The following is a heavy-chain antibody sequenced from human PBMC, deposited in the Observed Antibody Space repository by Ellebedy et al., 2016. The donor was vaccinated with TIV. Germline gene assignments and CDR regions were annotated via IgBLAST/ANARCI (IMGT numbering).Heavy chain of an antibody. CDR1: GFTFNNYG. CDR2: IWYDGSKK. CDR3: AKDPWSGDDLGVFYYGMDV. Sequence: GGSLRLSCEASGFTFNNYGMNWVRQAPGEGPEWVALIWYDGSKKYFADSVKGRFTISRDDSKNTVYLQMTSLRAEDTGVYYCAKDPWSGDDLGVFYYGMDVWGQGTTVTVSS. V-gene: IGHV3-33*06. D-gene: IGHD3-3*01. J-gene: IGHJ6*02.